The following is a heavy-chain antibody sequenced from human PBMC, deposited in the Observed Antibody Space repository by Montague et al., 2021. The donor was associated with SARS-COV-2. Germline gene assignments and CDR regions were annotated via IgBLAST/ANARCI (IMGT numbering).Heavy chain of an antibody. D-gene: IGHD3-3*01. CDR1: GDSISTDNW. CDR2: IYHTGST. Sequence: SETLSLTCVVSGDSISTDNWWTWVRLPPGKGLEWVGEIYHTGSTKYKPSLKSRVSMSVDRSWNQFSLRLTSVTAADTAVYYCARVRGLTIFGVVGPFDYWGQGTLVTVSS. J-gene: IGHJ4*02. V-gene: IGHV4-4*02. CDR3: ARVRGLTIFGVVGPFDY.